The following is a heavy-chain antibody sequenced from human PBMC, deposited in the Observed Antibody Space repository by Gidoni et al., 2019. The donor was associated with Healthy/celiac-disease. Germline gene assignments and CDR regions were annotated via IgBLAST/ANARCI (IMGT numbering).Heavy chain of an antibody. J-gene: IGHJ4*02. CDR1: GFTFSSYA. Sequence: EVQLLESGGGLVQPGGSLRLSCAASGFTFSSYAMSWVRQAPGKGLEWVSAISGSGGSTYYADSVKGRFTISRDNSKNTLYLQMNSLRAEDTTVYYCAKDYIDYYDSSGYYYGVRGFNYWGQGTLVTVSS. V-gene: IGHV3-23*01. CDR3: AKDYIDYYDSSGYYYGVRGFNY. D-gene: IGHD3-22*01. CDR2: ISGSGGST.